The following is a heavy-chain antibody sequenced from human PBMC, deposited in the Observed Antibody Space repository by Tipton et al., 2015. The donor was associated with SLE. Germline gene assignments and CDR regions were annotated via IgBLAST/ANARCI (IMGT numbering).Heavy chain of an antibody. J-gene: IGHJ3*02. D-gene: IGHD4-23*01. CDR3: ARYTVEDAFDI. CDR2: IYSSGST. Sequence: TLSLTCTVSGGSVSSGSYYWSWIRQPPGKGLEWIGYIYSSGSTKYNPSLKSRVTISVDTSKNQFSLKLSSVTAADTALYYCARYTVEDAFDIWGQGTMVTVSS. CDR1: GGSVSSGSYY. V-gene: IGHV4-61*01.